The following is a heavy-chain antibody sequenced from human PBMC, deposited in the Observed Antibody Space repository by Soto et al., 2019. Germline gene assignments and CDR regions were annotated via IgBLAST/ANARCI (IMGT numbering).Heavy chain of an antibody. CDR3: ARHGYGGFGL. D-gene: IGHD4-17*01. Sequence: QLQLQESGPGLVKPSETLSLTCTVSGGSISRSSYYWGWIRQPPGKGLEWIGSIYYSGSTYYNPSLRGXSXLXXATSNNQFSLKLSSVTAADTAVYYCARHGYGGFGLWGQGTLVTVSS. CDR2: IYYSGST. CDR1: GGSISRSSYY. V-gene: IGHV4-39*01. J-gene: IGHJ4*02.